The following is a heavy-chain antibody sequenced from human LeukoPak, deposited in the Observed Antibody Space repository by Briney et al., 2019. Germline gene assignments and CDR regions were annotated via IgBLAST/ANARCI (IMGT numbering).Heavy chain of an antibody. Sequence: ASVTVSCKASGYTFTSYGISWVRQAPGQGLEWMGWISAYNGNTNYAQKLQGRVTMTTDTSTSTAYMELRSLRSDGTAVYYCARDWPWRFLEWLLSGGHFDYWGQGTLVTVSS. J-gene: IGHJ4*02. D-gene: IGHD3-3*01. CDR3: ARDWPWRFLEWLLSGGHFDY. V-gene: IGHV1-18*01. CDR1: GYTFTSYG. CDR2: ISAYNGNT.